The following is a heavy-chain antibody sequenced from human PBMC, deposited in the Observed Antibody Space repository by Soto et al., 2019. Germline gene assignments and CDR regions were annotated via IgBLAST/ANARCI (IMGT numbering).Heavy chain of an antibody. Sequence: SVKVSCKASGGTFSSYAISWVRQAPGQGLEWMGGIIPIFGTANYAQKFQGRVTITADESTSTAYMELSSLRSEDTAVYYCARGFFAASPTSYWFDPWGQGTLVTVSS. D-gene: IGHD5-12*01. CDR2: IIPIFGTA. J-gene: IGHJ5*02. CDR1: GGTFSSYA. CDR3: ARGFFAASPTSYWFDP. V-gene: IGHV1-69*13.